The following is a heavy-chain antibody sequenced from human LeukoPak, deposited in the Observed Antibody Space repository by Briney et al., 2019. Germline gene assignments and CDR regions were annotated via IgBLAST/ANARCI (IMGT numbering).Heavy chain of an antibody. D-gene: IGHD1-1*01. CDR3: ARDRGTWNDDGFDY. CDR1: GGSISSYY. V-gene: IGHV4-4*07. CDR2: IYISGST. J-gene: IGHJ4*02. Sequence: PSETLSLTCTVSGGSISSYYWSWIRQPAGKGLEWIGRIYISGSTNYNPSLKSRVTMSVDTSKDQFSLKLSSVTAADTAVYYCARDRGTWNDDGFDYWGQGTLVTVSS.